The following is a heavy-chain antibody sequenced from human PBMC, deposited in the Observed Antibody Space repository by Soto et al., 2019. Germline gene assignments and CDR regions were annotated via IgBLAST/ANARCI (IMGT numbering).Heavy chain of an antibody. V-gene: IGHV1-69*12. CDR1: GGTFTSYI. CDR3: ARGRDDRFGRHYFGLDV. Sequence: QVRLVQSGAEVKKPGSSVKVSCKGSGGTFTSYIITWVRHAPGQGLEWVGGIVPKFGTTNYAQKFQGRVTLTADESSIIVYLELSKLRSEDTGVYYCARGRDDRFGRHYFGLDVWGQGTTVTVS. J-gene: IGHJ6*02. CDR2: IVPKFGTT. D-gene: IGHD1-1*01.